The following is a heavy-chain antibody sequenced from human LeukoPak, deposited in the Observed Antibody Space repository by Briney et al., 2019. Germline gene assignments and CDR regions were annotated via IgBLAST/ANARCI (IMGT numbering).Heavy chain of an antibody. J-gene: IGHJ6*03. V-gene: IGHV3-30*18. Sequence: GGSLRLSCAASGFTFSSYGMHWVRQAPGKGLEWVAVISYDGSNKYYADSVKGRFTISRDNSKNTLYLQMNSLRAEDTAVYYCAKSQPDYYYYYYMDVWGKGTTVTVSS. D-gene: IGHD5-18*01. CDR3: AKSQPDYYYYYYMDV. CDR1: GFTFSSYG. CDR2: ISYDGSNK.